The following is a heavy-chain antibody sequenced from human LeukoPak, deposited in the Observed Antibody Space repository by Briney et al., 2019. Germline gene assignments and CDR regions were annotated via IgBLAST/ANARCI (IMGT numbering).Heavy chain of an antibody. CDR1: GGSISTYY. Sequence: SETLSLTCTVSGGSISTYYWSWIRQSPGKGLEWIGSIYYSGSTNYNPSLKSRVTISVDTSKNQFSLELSSVTAADTAVYYCASGYSGSYYSFDYWGQGTLVTVSS. CDR2: IYYSGST. V-gene: IGHV4-59*08. J-gene: IGHJ4*02. CDR3: ASGYSGSYYSFDY. D-gene: IGHD1-26*01.